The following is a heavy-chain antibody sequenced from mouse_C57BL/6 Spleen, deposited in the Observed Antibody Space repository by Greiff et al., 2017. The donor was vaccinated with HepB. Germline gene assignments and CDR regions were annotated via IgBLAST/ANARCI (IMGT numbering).Heavy chain of an antibody. V-gene: IGHV1-50*01. D-gene: IGHD1-1*01. CDR3: ARVISYYGSSYWYFDV. CDR2: IDPSDSYT. Sequence: QVQLQQPGAELVKPGASVKLSCKASGYTFTSYWMQWVKQRPGQGLEWIGEIDPSDSYTNYNQKFKGKATLTVDTSSSTAYMQLSSLTSEDSAVYYCARVISYYGSSYWYFDVWGTGTTVTVSS. J-gene: IGHJ1*03. CDR1: GYTFTSYW.